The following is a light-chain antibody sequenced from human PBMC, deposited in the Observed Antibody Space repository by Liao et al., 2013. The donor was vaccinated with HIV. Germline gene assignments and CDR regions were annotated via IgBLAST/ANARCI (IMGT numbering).Light chain of an antibody. CDR3: QVWDSSSDHVV. V-gene: IGLV3-21*01. J-gene: IGLJ2*01. Sequence: SYELTQPPSVSVAPGKTANITCGGNNIGSKSVHWYQQKPGQAPVLVIYYDSDRPSGIPERFSGSTSGNTATLTISRVEAGDEADYYCQVWDSSSDHVVFGGGTKLTVL. CDR1: NIGSKS. CDR2: YDS.